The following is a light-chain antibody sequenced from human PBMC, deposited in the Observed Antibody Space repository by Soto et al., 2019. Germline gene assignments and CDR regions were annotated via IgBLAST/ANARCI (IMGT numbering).Light chain of an antibody. J-gene: IGKJ4*01. CDR1: QSVSSSY. CDR2: GAS. Sequence: EIVLTQSPGTLSLSPGGRATLSCKASQSVSSSYLAWYQQTPGQAPRLLIYGASTRATGIPDRFGGSGSGTDFTLTISRLEPEDFAVYYCQHYGNSVLTFGGGTKVEIK. V-gene: IGKV3-20*01. CDR3: QHYGNSVLT.